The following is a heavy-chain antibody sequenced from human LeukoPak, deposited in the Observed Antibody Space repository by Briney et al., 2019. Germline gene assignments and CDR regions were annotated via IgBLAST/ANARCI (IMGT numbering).Heavy chain of an antibody. CDR2: IKQDGSEK. CDR1: GFTFSSYW. V-gene: IGHV3-7*01. J-gene: IGHJ6*03. Sequence: GGSLRLSCAASGFTFSSYWMSWVRQAPGKGLEWVANIKQDGSEKYYVDSVKGRFTISRDNAKNSLYLQMNSLRAEDTAVYYCARRASYSSGYYLYYYYYMDVWGKGTTVTVSS. CDR3: ARRASYSSGYYLYYYYYMDV. D-gene: IGHD3-22*01.